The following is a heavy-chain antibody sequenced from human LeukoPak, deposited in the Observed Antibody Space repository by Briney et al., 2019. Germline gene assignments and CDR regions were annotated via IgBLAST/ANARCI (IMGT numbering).Heavy chain of an antibody. J-gene: IGHJ5*02. CDR1: RGSIRSYY. D-gene: IGHD6-13*01. Sequence: SETLSLTRTVSRGSIRSYYWRWIRQPPGKGLEGIGYIYYSGSTNYNPSLKSRVTISVDTSKNQFFLKLSSVAAADTAVYYCARGQAAAGTGWFDPWGQGTLVTVSS. CDR2: IYYSGST. CDR3: ARGQAAAGTGWFDP. V-gene: IGHV4-59*01.